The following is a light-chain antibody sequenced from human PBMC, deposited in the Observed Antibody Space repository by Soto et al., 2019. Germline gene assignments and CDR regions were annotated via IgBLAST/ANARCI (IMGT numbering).Light chain of an antibody. CDR2: GAS. Sequence: EIVLTQSPGTLSLSPGERATLSCRASQSVSSSYLAWYQQKPGQAPRLLIYGASSRATGIPDRFSGSGSGTDFALTISGQEPEDFAVYYCQEYGSSPWTFGQGTKVEIK. CDR3: QEYGSSPWT. V-gene: IGKV3-20*01. CDR1: QSVSSSY. J-gene: IGKJ1*01.